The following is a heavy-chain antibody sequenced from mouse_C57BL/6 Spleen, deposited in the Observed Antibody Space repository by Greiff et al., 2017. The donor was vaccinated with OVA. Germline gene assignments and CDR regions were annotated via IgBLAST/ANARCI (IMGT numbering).Heavy chain of an antibody. V-gene: IGHV1-26*01. CDR2: INPNNGGT. J-gene: IGHJ4*01. CDR3: ARKDGYYYGSSWAMDY. CDR1: GYTFTDYY. D-gene: IGHD1-1*01. Sequence: VQLQQSGPELVKPGASVKISCKASGYTFTDYYMNWVKQSHGKSLEWIGDINPNNGGTSYNQKFKGKATLTVDKSSSTAYMELRSLTSEDSAVYYCARKDGYYYGSSWAMDYWGQGTSVTVSS.